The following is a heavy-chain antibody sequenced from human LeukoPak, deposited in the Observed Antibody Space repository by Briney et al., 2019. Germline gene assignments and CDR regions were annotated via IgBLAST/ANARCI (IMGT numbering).Heavy chain of an antibody. CDR3: ARDSGH. CDR1: GFTFSDHY. D-gene: IGHD3-10*01. Sequence: PGGSLRLSCAASGFTFSDHYMDWVRQAPGRGLQWVGRSRNKGNSYTTEYAASVKGRFTISRDDSKKSMYLQMNSLKTEDTAVYYCARDSGHWGQGTLVTVSS. J-gene: IGHJ1*01. V-gene: IGHV3-72*01. CDR2: SRNKGNSYTT.